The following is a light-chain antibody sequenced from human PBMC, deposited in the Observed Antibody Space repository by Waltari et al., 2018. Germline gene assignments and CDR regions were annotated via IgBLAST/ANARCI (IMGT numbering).Light chain of an antibody. Sequence: QSTLTQPPSVSGAPGQRVTISCVGGSSNIGSHYDVHWYQQIPGQAPKLRIFGNNNRPSGVPAGCSGSKSGTSAALAITGLQADDEADYYCQSFDIRLTAWVFGGGTKVIVL. J-gene: IGLJ3*02. CDR3: QSFDIRLTAWV. CDR2: GNN. V-gene: IGLV1-40*01. CDR1: SSNIGSHYD.